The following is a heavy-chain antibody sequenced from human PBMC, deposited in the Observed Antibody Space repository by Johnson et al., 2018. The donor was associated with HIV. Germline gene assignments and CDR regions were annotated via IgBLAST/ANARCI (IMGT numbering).Heavy chain of an antibody. Sequence: VQLVESGGGLIQPGGSLRLSCAASGFTVSSNYMSWVRQAPGKGLAWVSVLYSGGSTYYADSVKGRFTISRDNSKNTLYLQMNSLRAEDTAVYYCAKDLRSGNRREAFDIWGQGTMVTVSS. V-gene: IGHV3-53*01. CDR2: LYSGGST. J-gene: IGHJ3*02. CDR1: GFTVSSNY. CDR3: AKDLRSGNRREAFDI. D-gene: IGHD1-14*01.